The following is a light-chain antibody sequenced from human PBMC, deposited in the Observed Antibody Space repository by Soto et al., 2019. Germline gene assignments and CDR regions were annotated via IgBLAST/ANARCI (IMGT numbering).Light chain of an antibody. CDR2: GAS. CDR3: QQRSDWPWT. Sequence: EIVMTQSPATLSVSPGERATLSCRASQSVSNDFLAWYQQKPGQAPRLLVFGASNRATGIPARFSGGGSGTDFTLTISSLEPEDFAVYYCQQRSDWPWTFGQGTKVDIK. V-gene: IGKV3-11*01. CDR1: QSVSNDF. J-gene: IGKJ1*01.